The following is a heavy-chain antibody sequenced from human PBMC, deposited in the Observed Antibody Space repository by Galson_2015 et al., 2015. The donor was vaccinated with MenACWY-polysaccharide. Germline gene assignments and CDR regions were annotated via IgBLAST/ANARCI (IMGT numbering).Heavy chain of an antibody. J-gene: IGHJ4*02. D-gene: IGHD2-21*01. CDR1: GYTFSSYD. CDR2: MNPNSGNK. V-gene: IGHV1-8*01. CDR3: TRIIARKHAFVDS. Sequence: SVKVSCKASGYTFSSYDINWVRQASGQGLEWMGWMNPNSGNKGYAQRFQGRVAMTRDTDTSTASMELRMLRYDDTAVYYCTRIIARKHAFVDSWGQGTLVSVS.